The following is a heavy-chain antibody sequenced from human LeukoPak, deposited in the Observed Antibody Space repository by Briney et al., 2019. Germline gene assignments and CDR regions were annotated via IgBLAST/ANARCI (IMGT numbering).Heavy chain of an antibody. CDR3: AKDYDSSGYYYDY. Sequence: SGGSLRLSCAASGLTFSTYAMNWVRQAPGKGLEWISSISGSGGSTYYADSVKGRFTISRDNSKNTLYLQMNSLRAEDTAVYYCAKDYDSSGYYYDYWGQGTLVTVSS. D-gene: IGHD3-22*01. CDR1: GLTFSTYA. CDR2: ISGSGGST. J-gene: IGHJ4*02. V-gene: IGHV3-23*01.